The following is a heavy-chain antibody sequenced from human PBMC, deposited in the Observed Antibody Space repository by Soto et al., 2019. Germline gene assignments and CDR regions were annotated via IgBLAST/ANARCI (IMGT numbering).Heavy chain of an antibody. CDR1: GFTFSTFW. Sequence: EVQLVESWGGIVQPGGSLRLSCEASGFTFSTFWMHWVRQAPGKGLVWVSRINSDGSSTNYADSVKGRVTISRDNAKNTPYLQLNSLRPEDTAVYYCARDFEYWGQGTLVTVSS. CDR3: ARDFEY. V-gene: IGHV3-74*01. CDR2: INSDGSST. J-gene: IGHJ4*02.